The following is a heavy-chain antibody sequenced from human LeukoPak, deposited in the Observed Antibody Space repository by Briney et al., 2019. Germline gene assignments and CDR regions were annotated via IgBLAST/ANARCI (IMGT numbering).Heavy chain of an antibody. J-gene: IGHJ3*02. Sequence: GGSLRLSCAASGFTFRSYGMHWVRQAPGKGLEWVAVISYDGGNQYYADSVKGRSTISRDNAKNTLYLQMNSLRAEDAAMYYCAKTYYYDSSGYYYENAFDIWGLGTMVTVSS. D-gene: IGHD3-22*01. CDR2: ISYDGGNQ. CDR3: AKTYYYDSSGYYYENAFDI. CDR1: GFTFRSYG. V-gene: IGHV3-30*18.